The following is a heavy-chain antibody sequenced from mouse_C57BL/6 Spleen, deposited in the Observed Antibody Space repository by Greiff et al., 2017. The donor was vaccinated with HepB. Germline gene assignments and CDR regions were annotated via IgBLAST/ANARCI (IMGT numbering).Heavy chain of an antibody. CDR2: INPNNGGT. D-gene: IGHD1-1*01. J-gene: IGHJ1*03. Sequence: VQLQQSGPELVKPGASVKISCKASGYTFTDYYMNWVKQSHGKSLEWIGDINPNNGGTSYNQKFKGKATLTVDKSSSTAYMELRSLTSEDSAVYYCARRGNYYSSSYRYFDVWGTQTTVTVSS. V-gene: IGHV1-26*01. CDR3: ARRGNYYSSSYRYFDV. CDR1: GYTFTDYY.